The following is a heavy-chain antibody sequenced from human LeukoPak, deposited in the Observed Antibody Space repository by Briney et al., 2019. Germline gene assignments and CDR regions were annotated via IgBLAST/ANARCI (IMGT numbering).Heavy chain of an antibody. V-gene: IGHV3-30*04. J-gene: IGHJ4*02. D-gene: IGHD3-10*01. CDR2: ISYDGSNK. Sequence: PGGPLRLSCAASGFTFTSHAMHWVRQAPGKGLEWVAVISYDGSNKYYADSVKGRFTISRDNSKNTLYLQMNSLRAEDTAVYYCASAELLWFGELSHWGQGTLVTVSS. CDR3: ASAELLWFGELSH. CDR1: GFTFTSHA.